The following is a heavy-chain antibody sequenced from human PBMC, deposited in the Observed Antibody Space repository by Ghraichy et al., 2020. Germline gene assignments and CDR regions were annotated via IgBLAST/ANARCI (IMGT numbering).Heavy chain of an antibody. CDR2: INEDGSGE. V-gene: IGHV3-7*03. CDR3: ARARSTDFEY. CDR1: GFNFRYYW. Sequence: GSLRLSCAAFGFNFRYYWMTWVRQTPGKGLEWVANINEDGSGEYYVDPVKGRFTVSRDNTKNSLYLQMNSLRVEDTAVYYCARARSTDFEYWGQGTLVTVSS. J-gene: IGHJ4*02. D-gene: IGHD2-15*01.